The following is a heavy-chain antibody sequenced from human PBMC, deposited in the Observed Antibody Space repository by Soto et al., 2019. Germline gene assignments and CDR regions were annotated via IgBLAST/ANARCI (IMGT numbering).Heavy chain of an antibody. CDR3: AKDIAAAGNRGWFDP. D-gene: IGHD6-13*01. CDR1: GFTFDDYA. J-gene: IGHJ5*02. Sequence: EVQLVESGGGLVQPGRSLRLSCAASGFTFDDYAMHWVRQAPGKGLEWVSGISWNSGSIGYADSVKGRFTISRDNAKNSLYLQMNSLRAEDTALYYCAKDIAAAGNRGWFDPWGQGTLVTVSS. CDR2: ISWNSGSI. V-gene: IGHV3-9*01.